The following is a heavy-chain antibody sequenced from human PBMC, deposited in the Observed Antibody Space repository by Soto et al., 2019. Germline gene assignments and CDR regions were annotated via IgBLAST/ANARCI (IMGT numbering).Heavy chain of an antibody. CDR2: IYYSGST. CDR3: ARNPYSSSSPWFDP. CDR1: GGSISSGGYY. V-gene: IGHV4-31*03. J-gene: IGHJ5*02. Sequence: SETLSLTCTVSGGSISSGGYYWSWIRQHPGKGLEWIGYIYYSGSTYYNPSLKSRVTISVDTSKNQFSLKLSSVTAADTAVYYCARNPYSSSSPWFDPWGQGTLVTVSS. D-gene: IGHD6-6*01.